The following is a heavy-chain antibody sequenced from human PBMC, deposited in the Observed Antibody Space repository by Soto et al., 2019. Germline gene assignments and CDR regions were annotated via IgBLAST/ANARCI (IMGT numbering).Heavy chain of an antibody. CDR3: TRGPRPTSVGTGAY. J-gene: IGHJ4*02. V-gene: IGHV3-74*01. CDR2: INYDGSST. D-gene: IGHD3-10*01. CDR1: GFTFSTYW. Sequence: LRLSCAASGFTFSTYWMHWVRQAPGKGLVWVSRINYDGSSTDYADSVKGRFTISRDNAKNTLYLQMNTLTAEDTAVYYCTRGPRPTSVGTGAYWGQGTLVTVSS.